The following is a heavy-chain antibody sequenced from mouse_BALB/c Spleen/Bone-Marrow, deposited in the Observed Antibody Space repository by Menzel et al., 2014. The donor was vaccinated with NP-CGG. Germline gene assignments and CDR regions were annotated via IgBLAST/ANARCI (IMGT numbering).Heavy chain of an antibody. Sequence: EVKLVESGPGLVKPGTSMKISCKASGYSITGYTMNWVKQSPGKNLEWIGLINPYNGGTSYNQKFKDKATLTVDKSSSTAYMELLSLTSEDSAVYYCARASAMDYWGQGTSVTVSS. V-gene: IGHV1-26*01. CDR3: ARASAMDY. J-gene: IGHJ4*01. CDR1: GYSITGYT. CDR2: INPYNGGT.